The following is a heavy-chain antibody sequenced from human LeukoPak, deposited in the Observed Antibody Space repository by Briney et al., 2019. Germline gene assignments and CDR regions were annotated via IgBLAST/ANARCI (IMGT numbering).Heavy chain of an antibody. CDR3: ARRRYYDSSGYLD. CDR2: IYYRASP. J-gene: IGHJ1*01. V-gene: IGHV4-39*01. CDR1: GDSISSSSYY. Sequence: SETLSLPCTISGDSISSSSYYWGWIRPPPGKGLEWIGDIYYRASPYYTPSLKSRVSISIDTSNTQLSLTLNSVTAADTALYFCARRRYYDSSGYLDWGQGTLVTVSS. D-gene: IGHD3-22*01.